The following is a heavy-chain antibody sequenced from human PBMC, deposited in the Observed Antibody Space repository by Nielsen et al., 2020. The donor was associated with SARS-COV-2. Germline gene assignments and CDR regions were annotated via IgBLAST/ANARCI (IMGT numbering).Heavy chain of an antibody. J-gene: IGHJ1*01. D-gene: IGHD3-3*01. V-gene: IGHV3-23*01. CDR2: ISGSGGST. CDR3: TTEIDAYYDFWSGYYSSEH. Sequence: WIRQPPGKGLEWVSAISGSGGSTYYADSVKGRFTISRDDSRNTLYLQMNSLRTDDTAVYFCTTEIDAYYDFWSGYYSSEHWGQGTLVTVSS.